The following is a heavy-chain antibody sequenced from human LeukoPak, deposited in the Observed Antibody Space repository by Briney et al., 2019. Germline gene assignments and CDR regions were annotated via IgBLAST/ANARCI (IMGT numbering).Heavy chain of an antibody. D-gene: IGHD1-26*01. CDR1: GFTFSSYA. Sequence: LTGGSLRLSCAASGFTFSSYAMSWVRQAPGKGLEWVSAISGSGGSTYYADSVKGRFTISRDNSKNTLYLQMNSLRAEDTAVYYCAKDPSGSYTFGYWGQGTLVTVSS. CDR3: AKDPSGSYTFGY. J-gene: IGHJ4*02. V-gene: IGHV3-23*01. CDR2: ISGSGGST.